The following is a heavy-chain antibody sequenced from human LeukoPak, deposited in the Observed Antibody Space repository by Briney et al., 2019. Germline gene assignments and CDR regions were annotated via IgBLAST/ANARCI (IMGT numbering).Heavy chain of an antibody. CDR1: GFTFSSYA. Sequence: GSLRLSCAASGFTFSSYAMSWVRQAPGKGLEWVSAISGSGGSTYYADSVKGRFTISRDNSKNTLYLQMNSLRAEDTAVYYCAKSRGYSYGSPFYFDYWGQGTLVTVSS. D-gene: IGHD5-18*01. J-gene: IGHJ4*02. CDR3: AKSRGYSYGSPFYFDY. V-gene: IGHV3-23*01. CDR2: ISGSGGST.